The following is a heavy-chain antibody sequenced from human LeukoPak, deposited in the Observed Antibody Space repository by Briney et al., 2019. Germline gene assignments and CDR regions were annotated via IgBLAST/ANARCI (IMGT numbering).Heavy chain of an antibody. Sequence: GGSLRLSCGASGFTFDDYAMHWVRQAPGKGLGWVSGISWNSDSIGYADSVKGRFTISRDNAKNSLYLQMNSLRAEDTASYYCAKGAYYSDSSGYYFGYWGQGTLVTVSS. CDR2: ISWNSDSI. J-gene: IGHJ4*02. V-gene: IGHV3-9*01. CDR3: AKGAYYSDSSGYYFGY. D-gene: IGHD3-22*01. CDR1: GFTFDDYA.